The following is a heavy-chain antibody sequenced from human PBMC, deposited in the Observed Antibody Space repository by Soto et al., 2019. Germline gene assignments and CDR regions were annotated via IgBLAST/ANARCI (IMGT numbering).Heavy chain of an antibody. Sequence: GGSLRLSCAASGFTFSGSAMHWVRQASGKGLEWVGRIRSKANSYATAYAASVKGRFTISRDDSKNTAYLQMNSLKTEATAVYYCTLSGGTTDAFDIWGQGTMVTVSS. CDR2: IRSKANSYAT. CDR3: TLSGGTTDAFDI. V-gene: IGHV3-73*01. CDR1: GFTFSGSA. D-gene: IGHD4-4*01. J-gene: IGHJ3*02.